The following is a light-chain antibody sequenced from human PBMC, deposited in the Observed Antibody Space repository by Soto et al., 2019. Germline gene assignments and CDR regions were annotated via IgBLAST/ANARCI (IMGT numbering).Light chain of an antibody. V-gene: IGLV2-14*01. J-gene: IGLJ1*01. CDR3: CSYTSTSTHV. Sequence: QSALTQPAWVSVSPAQSITVSCTGTSSDVGGYNYVSWYQHHPGKAPKLIIYEVSYRPSGVSNRFSGSKSGNTASLTISGLQADDEADYYCCSYTSTSTHVFGTGTKVTVL. CDR2: EVS. CDR1: SSDVGGYNY.